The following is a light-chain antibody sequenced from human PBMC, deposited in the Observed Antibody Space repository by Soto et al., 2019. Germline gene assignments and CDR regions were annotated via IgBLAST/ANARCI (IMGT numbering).Light chain of an antibody. V-gene: IGKV1-39*01. CDR1: QTIDIY. J-gene: IGKJ1*01. Sequence: DIQMTQSPSSLSASVGDRVPITCRAGQTIDIYLNGYQQKPGRAPKLLIYGASSLQSGVPSRFSGSGSGTDFTLTISSLQPEDFATYYCQQGDSTPMTFGQGTKVDIK. CDR2: GAS. CDR3: QQGDSTPMT.